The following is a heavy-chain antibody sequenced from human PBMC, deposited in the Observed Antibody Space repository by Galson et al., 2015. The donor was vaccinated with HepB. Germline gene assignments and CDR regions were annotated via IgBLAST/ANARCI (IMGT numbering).Heavy chain of an antibody. J-gene: IGHJ4*02. D-gene: IGHD3-22*01. CDR1: GYTFTSYA. CDR3: ARALIYYDSSGYYPFDY. V-gene: IGHV1-3*01. Sequence: SVKVSCKASGYTFTSYAMHWVRQAPGQRLEWMGWINAGNGNTKYSQKFQGRVTITRYTSASTAYMELSSLRSEDTAVYYCARALIYYDSSGYYPFDYWGQGTLVTVSS. CDR2: INAGNGNT.